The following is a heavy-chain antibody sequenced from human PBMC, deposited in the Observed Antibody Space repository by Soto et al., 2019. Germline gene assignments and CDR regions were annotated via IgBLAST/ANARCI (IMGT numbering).Heavy chain of an antibody. D-gene: IGHD1-26*01. CDR3: ARDMSGGTYNYYYGMDV. J-gene: IGHJ6*02. CDR2: ISGSGSPT. Sequence: PGGSLRLSCAASGFSFSSYAMTWVRQAPGRGLEWVSAISGSGSPTYYADSVKGRFTISRDNSKNTLYLQMNSLRADDTAVYYCARDMSGGTYNYYYGMDVCGQGTTVTVSS. V-gene: IGHV3-23*01. CDR1: GFSFSSYA.